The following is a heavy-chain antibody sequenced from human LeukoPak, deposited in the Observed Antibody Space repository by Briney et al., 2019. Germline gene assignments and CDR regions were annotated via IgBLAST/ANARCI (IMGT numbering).Heavy chain of an antibody. V-gene: IGHV3-74*01. CDR2: INGDGRNI. CDR1: GFTFSSYW. CDR3: AKDFGPELRFLEWLPRD. Sequence: PGGSLRLSCVASGFTFSSYWMHWVRQDPRKGLVWVSRINGDGRNINYADSVRGRFTISRDNAKNTLYLQMNSLRTEDTAVYYCAKDFGPELRFLEWLPRDWGQGTLVTVSS. J-gene: IGHJ4*02. D-gene: IGHD3-3*01.